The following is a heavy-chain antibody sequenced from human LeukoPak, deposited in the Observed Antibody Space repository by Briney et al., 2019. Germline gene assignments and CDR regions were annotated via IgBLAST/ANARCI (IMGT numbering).Heavy chain of an antibody. CDR3: ASWYDTLDGRFDP. CDR2: IYYSGST. CDR1: GGSISSGGYY. V-gene: IGHV4-31*03. Sequence: PSQTLSLTCTVSGGSISSGGYYWSWIRQHPGKGLEWIGYIYYSGSTYYNPSLKSRVTISVDTSKSQFSLKLSSVTAADTAVYYCASWYDTLDGRFDPRGQGTLVTVSS. J-gene: IGHJ5*02. D-gene: IGHD3-9*01.